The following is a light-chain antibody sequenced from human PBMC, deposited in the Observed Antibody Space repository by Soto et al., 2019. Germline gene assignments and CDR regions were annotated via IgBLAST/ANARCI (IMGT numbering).Light chain of an antibody. Sequence: DIQMTQSPSTLSASVGDRVTITCRASQSISTWLAWYQQKPGKAPKVLIYRASSLESGVPSRFSGSGSGTEFSLTISSLQPDDFAIYYCQQYSTYPYTFGQGTKLDIK. CDR3: QQYSTYPYT. J-gene: IGKJ2*01. V-gene: IGKV1-5*03. CDR2: RAS. CDR1: QSISTW.